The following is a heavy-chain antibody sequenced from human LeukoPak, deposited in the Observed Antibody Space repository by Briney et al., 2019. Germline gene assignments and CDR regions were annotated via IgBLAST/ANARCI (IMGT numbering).Heavy chain of an antibody. CDR1: GFTFSSYS. CDR2: ISSSSSTI. V-gene: IGHV3-48*01. CDR3: AAGDSSGYSH. D-gene: IGHD6-19*01. J-gene: IGHJ4*02. Sequence: GGSLRLSCAATGFTFSSYSMNWVRQAPGKGLEWVSYISSSSSTIYYADSVKGRFTISRDNAKNSLYLQMNSLRAEDTAVYYCAAGDSSGYSHWGQGTLVTVSS.